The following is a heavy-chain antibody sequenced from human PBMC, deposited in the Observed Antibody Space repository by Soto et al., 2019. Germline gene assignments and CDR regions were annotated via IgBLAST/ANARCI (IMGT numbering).Heavy chain of an antibody. Sequence: QVQLVESGGGVVQPGRSLRLSCAASGFTFSSYAMHWVRQAPGKGLEWVAVISYDGSNKYYADSVKGRFTISRDNSKNTLYLQMNSLRAEDTAVYYCARDEGDSYDLIDYWGQGTLVTVSS. D-gene: IGHD5-18*01. CDR2: ISYDGSNK. J-gene: IGHJ4*02. CDR3: ARDEGDSYDLIDY. V-gene: IGHV3-30-3*01. CDR1: GFTFSSYA.